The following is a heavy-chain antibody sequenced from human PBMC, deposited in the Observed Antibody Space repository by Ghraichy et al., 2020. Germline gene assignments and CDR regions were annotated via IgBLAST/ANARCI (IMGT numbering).Heavy chain of an antibody. CDR1: GGSFSGYY. CDR2: INHSGST. Sequence: SETLSLTCAVYGGSFSGYYWSWIRQPPGKGLEWIGEINHSGSTNYNPSLKSRVTISVDTSKNQFSLKLSSVTAADTAVYYCARGGSGGSGSYYTKSPFDYWGQGTLVTVSS. V-gene: IGHV4-34*01. CDR3: ARGGSGGSGSYYTKSPFDY. D-gene: IGHD3-10*01. J-gene: IGHJ4*02.